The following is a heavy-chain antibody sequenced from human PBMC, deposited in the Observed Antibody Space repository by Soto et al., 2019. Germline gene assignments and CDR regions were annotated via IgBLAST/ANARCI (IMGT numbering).Heavy chain of an antibody. CDR3: ARAGQSSSSEGANWFDP. J-gene: IGHJ5*02. CDR1: GGSLNSGGYY. Sequence: PSETLSLTCTVSGGSLNSGGYYWRWIRQHPGKGLEWIGQIYYSGSTYVNPSLKSRLTISVDTSKNQFSLQLSSGTAADTAVYYCARAGQSSSSEGANWFDPWGQGTLVTVSS. D-gene: IGHD6-6*01. CDR2: IYYSGST. V-gene: IGHV4-31*03.